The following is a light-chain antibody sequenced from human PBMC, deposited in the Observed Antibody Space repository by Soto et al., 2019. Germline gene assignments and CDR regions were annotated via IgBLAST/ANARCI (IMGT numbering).Light chain of an antibody. CDR2: DAS. J-gene: IGKJ1*01. CDR1: QSISSW. CDR3: QQYNSYST. Sequence: DIQMTQAPSTLSASVGDRFTITCRASQSISSWLAWYQQKPGKDPXXLIYDASSLESGVPSRFSGSGSGTEFTLTISSLQPDDFATYYCQQYNSYSTFGQGTKVDIK. V-gene: IGKV1-5*01.